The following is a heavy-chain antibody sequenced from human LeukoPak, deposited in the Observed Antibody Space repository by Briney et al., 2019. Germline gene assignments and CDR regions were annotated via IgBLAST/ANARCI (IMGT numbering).Heavy chain of an antibody. Sequence: SETLSLTCTVSGGSISSYYWSWIRQPPGKGLEWIGYIYYSGSTNYNPSLKSRVTISVDTSKNQFSLKLSSVTAADTAVYYCARGRRSIVVVPAAMLGFRWFDPWGQGTLVTVSS. CDR2: IYYSGST. J-gene: IGHJ5*02. CDR1: GGSISSYY. D-gene: IGHD2-2*01. V-gene: IGHV4-59*12. CDR3: ARGRRSIVVVPAAMLGFRWFDP.